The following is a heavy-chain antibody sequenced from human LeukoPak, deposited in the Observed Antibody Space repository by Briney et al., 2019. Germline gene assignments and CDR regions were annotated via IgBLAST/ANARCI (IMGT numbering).Heavy chain of an antibody. CDR3: ARGAGPLFDP. CDR2: ISTSGTIT. J-gene: IGHJ5*02. CDR1: GFTFSDYY. V-gene: IGHV3-11*01. Sequence: GGSLRLSCAASGFTFSDYYMSWIRRAPGKGLEWFSYISTSGTITHYADSVKGRFTISRDNAKNSLYLQMNSLRAEDTAVYYCARGAGPLFDPWGQGTLVTVSS.